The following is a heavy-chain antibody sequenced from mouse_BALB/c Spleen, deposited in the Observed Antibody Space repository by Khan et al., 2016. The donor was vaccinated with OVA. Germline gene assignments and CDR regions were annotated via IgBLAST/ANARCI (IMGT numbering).Heavy chain of an antibody. CDR3: SRRNWVVAWFAY. Sequence: EVKLEESGTVLARPGASVKLSCTASGYTFTSYWMHWVKQRPGQGLEWIGDINPGNTDTNYNQKLKGQAKLTAVTSTSTPYLELSSLTSEDSAVYYYSRRNWVVAWFAYWGQGTLVTVSA. J-gene: IGHJ3*01. CDR2: INPGNTDT. CDR1: GYTFTSYW. V-gene: IGHV1-5*01. D-gene: IGHD4-1*01.